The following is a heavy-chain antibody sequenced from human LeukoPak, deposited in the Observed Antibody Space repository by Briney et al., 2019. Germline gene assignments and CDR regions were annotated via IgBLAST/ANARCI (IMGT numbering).Heavy chain of an antibody. J-gene: IGHJ4*02. V-gene: IGHV3-48*02. CDR3: ARAEKIDTAMVSDFDY. D-gene: IGHD5-18*01. CDR1: GFTFSSYS. Sequence: GGSLRLSCAASGFTFSSYSMNWVRQAPGKGLEWVSYISSSSNTIYYADSVKGRFTISRDNAKNSLYLQMNSLRDEDTAVYYCARAEKIDTAMVSDFDYWGQGTLVTVSS. CDR2: ISSSSNTI.